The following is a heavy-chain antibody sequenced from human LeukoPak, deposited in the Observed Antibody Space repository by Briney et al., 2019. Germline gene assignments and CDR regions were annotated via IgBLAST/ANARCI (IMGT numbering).Heavy chain of an antibody. CDR3: ARRKRGSGGPFDY. J-gene: IGHJ4*02. Sequence: PSATLSLTCTVSGGSISDYYWTWIRQSPGTGLEWIGYMDYSGSTAYNPSLKSRVTISIDTSKKQFSLELSSVTAADTAIYFCARRKRGSGGPFDYWGQGTLVTVSS. CDR1: GGSISDYY. V-gene: IGHV4-59*08. CDR2: MDYSGST. D-gene: IGHD6-19*01.